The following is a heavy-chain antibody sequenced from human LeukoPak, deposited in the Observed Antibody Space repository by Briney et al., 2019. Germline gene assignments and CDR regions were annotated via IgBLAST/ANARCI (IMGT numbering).Heavy chain of an antibody. Sequence: GGSLRLSCAASGFTLSSYEMNWVRQAPGKGLEWVSYISSSGSTIYYADSVKGRFTISRDNAKNSLYLQMNSLRAEDTAVYYCARTKWLEAIDYWGQGTLVTASS. D-gene: IGHD6-19*01. CDR1: GFTLSSYE. CDR3: ARTKWLEAIDY. CDR2: ISSSGSTI. J-gene: IGHJ4*02. V-gene: IGHV3-48*03.